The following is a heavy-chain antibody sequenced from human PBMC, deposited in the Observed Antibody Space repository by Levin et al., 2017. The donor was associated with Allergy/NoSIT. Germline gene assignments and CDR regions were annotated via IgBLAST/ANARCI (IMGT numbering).Heavy chain of an antibody. CDR1: GYTFTSYT. D-gene: IGHD3-22*01. V-gene: IGHV1-18*01. CDR3: AREAPYKYYYDKGGIDY. CDR2: INPYNGNT. Sequence: GESLKISCKASGYTFTSYTINWVRQAPGQGLEWMGCINPYNGNTKYIQNFQGRVTMTTDTSTTTAYMELRSLRSDDTAVYYCAREAPYKYYYDKGGIDYWGQGTLVTVSS. J-gene: IGHJ4*02.